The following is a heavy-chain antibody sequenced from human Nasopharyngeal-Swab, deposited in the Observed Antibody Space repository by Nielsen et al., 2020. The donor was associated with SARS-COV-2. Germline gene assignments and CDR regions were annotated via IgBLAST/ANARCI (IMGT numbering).Heavy chain of an antibody. CDR2: IIPIFGTA. CDR1: GGTFSSYA. CDR3: ARGVVVVPAAITYYYYYYMDV. V-gene: IGHV1-69*13. D-gene: IGHD2-2*01. J-gene: IGHJ6*03. Sequence: SSVKVSCKASGGTFSSYAISWVRQAPGQGLEWMGGIIPIFGTANYAQKFQGRVTITADESTSTAYMELSSLRSEDTAVYYCARGVVVVPAAITYYYYYYMDVWGKGTTVTVSS.